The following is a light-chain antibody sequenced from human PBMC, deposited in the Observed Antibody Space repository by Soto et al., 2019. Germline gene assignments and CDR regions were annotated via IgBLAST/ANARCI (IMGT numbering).Light chain of an antibody. CDR3: QQYGGAPWT. CDR2: GAP. J-gene: IGKJ1*01. V-gene: IGKV3-20*01. CDR1: QSVSSNY. Sequence: EIVLTQSPGTLSLSPGERATLSCRASQSVSSNYLAWYQQRPGQPPRLLISGAPSRATGIPDRFSGSGSGTDFTLTISRLEPEDFAVYHCQQYGGAPWTFGQGTKVEIK.